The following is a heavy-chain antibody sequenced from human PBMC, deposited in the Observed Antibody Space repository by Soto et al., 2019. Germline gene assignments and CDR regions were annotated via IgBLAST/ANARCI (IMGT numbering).Heavy chain of an antibody. CDR2: VNSDESTT. CDR3: VCYECGRTAVVTAMEANGY. J-gene: IGHJ4*02. CDR1: GFTFSSYW. V-gene: IGHV3-74*01. D-gene: IGHD2-21*02. Sequence: GGSLRLSCAASGFTFSSYWMHWVRQGPGKGLVWVSRVNSDESTTSYAASVKGQFTISRDNAKNTLYLQMGSLRVEDTALYYCVCYECGRTAVVTAMEANGYWGQGTLVTVSS.